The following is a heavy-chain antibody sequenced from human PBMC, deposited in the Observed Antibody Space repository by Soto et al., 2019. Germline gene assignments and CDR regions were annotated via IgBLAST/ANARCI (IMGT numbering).Heavy chain of an antibody. J-gene: IGHJ6*02. CDR2: IIPIFGTA. CDR3: ARDRVGYIPGRYYYYYGMDV. D-gene: IGHD5-12*01. CDR1: GGTFSSYA. V-gene: IGHV1-69*01. Sequence: QVQLVQSGAEVKKPGSSVKVSCKASGGTFSSYAISWVRQAPGQGLEWMGGIIPIFGTANYAQKFQGRVTITADESTSTAYIELSSLRSEDTAVYYCARDRVGYIPGRYYYYYGMDVWGQGTTVTVSS.